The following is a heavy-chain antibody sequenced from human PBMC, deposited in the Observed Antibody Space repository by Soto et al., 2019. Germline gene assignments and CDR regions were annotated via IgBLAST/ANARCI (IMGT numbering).Heavy chain of an antibody. J-gene: IGHJ6*02. CDR1: GGAISSYY. Sequence: SETLSLSCTVAGGAISSYYYSWIRQPPGKGLEWIGYIYYSGSTNYNPSLKSRVTISVDTSKNQFSLKLSSVTAADTAVYYCARVIWDYYGMDVWGQGTTVT. D-gene: IGHD3-16*01. CDR3: ARVIWDYYGMDV. V-gene: IGHV4-59*01. CDR2: IYYSGST.